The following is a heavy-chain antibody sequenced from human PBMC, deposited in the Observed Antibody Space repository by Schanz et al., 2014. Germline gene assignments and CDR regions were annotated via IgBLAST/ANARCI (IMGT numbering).Heavy chain of an antibody. CDR1: GFTFSNYS. J-gene: IGHJ6*01. V-gene: IGHV3-21*02. CDR3: VKDPDKYNWNDVEGMDV. Sequence: EVRLVESGGGLVQPGGSLRLSCAASGFTFSNYSMNWVRQAPGKGLEWVSSISSSSSYISYADSVKGRFTISRDNAKNSLYLQMKSLRVEDTAVYYCVKDPDKYNWNDVEGMDVWGPGTTVTVSS. CDR2: ISSSSSYI. D-gene: IGHD1-1*01.